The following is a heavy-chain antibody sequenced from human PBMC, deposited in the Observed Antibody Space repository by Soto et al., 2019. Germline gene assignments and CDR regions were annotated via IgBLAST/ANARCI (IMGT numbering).Heavy chain of an antibody. J-gene: IGHJ2*01. D-gene: IGHD4-17*01. CDR3: AKDPRPTVPSDWYFDL. CDR2: ISGSGGST. V-gene: IGHV3-23*01. Sequence: EVQLLESGGGLVQRGGSLRLSCAASEFTFSSYAMSWVRQAPGKGLEWVSTISGSGGSTYYADSVKGRFSISRDNSKNSLYLQVNSLRAEDTAVYHCAKDPRPTVPSDWYFDLWGRGTRVAVSS. CDR1: EFTFSSYA.